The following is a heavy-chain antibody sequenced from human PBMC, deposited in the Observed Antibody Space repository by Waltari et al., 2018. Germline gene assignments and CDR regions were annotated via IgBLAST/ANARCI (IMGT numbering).Heavy chain of an antibody. CDR1: GGSISSGSYS. Sequence: QVQLQESGPGLVKPSQTLSLTCTVSGGSISSGSYSWSWIRQPAGKGLEWIGRIYTSGSTNYNPSLKSRVTISVDTSKNQFSLKLSSVTAADTAVYYCAREGAAAGFYYGMDVWGQGTTVTVSS. CDR2: IYTSGST. CDR3: AREGAAAGFYYGMDV. V-gene: IGHV4-61*02. J-gene: IGHJ6*02. D-gene: IGHD6-13*01.